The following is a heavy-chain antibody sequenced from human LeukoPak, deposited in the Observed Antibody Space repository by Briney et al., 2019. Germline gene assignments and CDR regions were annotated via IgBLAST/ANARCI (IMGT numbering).Heavy chain of an antibody. CDR1: GGSISSYY. CDR2: IYTSGST. V-gene: IGHV4-4*07. J-gene: IGHJ3*02. Sequence: PSETLSLTCTVSGGSISSYYGSWIRQPAGKGLEWIGRIYTSGSTNYNPSLKSRVTMSVDTSKNQFSLKLRSVTATDTAVYYCARLNLPALEGAFDIWGRGTKVTVSS. CDR3: ARLNLPALEGAFDI. D-gene: IGHD1-14*01.